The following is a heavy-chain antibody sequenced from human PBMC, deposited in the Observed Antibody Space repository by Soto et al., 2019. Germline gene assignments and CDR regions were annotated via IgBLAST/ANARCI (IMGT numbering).Heavy chain of an antibody. Sequence: SQTLSLTCAISRDSVSSNSAAWNWIRQSPSRGLEWLERTYYRSKWYNDYAVSVKSRITINPDTSKNQFSLQLNSVTPEDTAVYYCARAVRVRGVIILDAFDIWGQGTMVTVSS. CDR3: ARAVRVRGVIILDAFDI. J-gene: IGHJ3*02. D-gene: IGHD3-10*01. V-gene: IGHV6-1*01. CDR1: RDSVSSNSAA. CDR2: TYYRSKWYN.